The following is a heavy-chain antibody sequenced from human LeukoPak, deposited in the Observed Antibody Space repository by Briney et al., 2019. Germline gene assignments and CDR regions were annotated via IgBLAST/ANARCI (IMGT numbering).Heavy chain of an antibody. V-gene: IGHV4-39*01. D-gene: IGHD2-8*01. J-gene: IGHJ1*01. CDR2: ICYTGST. CDR1: GGSIKSSNYY. Sequence: PETLCLTCGVSGGSIKSSNYYWGWIRQPPGKGPEWIGTICYTGSTYYSSSLESRVTISADTSNNQFSLRLTSVTAADTAVYYCVRQGPLGVVLMVSTLMYFHHWGQGTLVTVSS. CDR3: VRQGPLGVVLMVSTLMYFHH.